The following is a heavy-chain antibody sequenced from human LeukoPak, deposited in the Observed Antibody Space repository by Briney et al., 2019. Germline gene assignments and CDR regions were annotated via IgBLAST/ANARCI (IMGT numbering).Heavy chain of an antibody. D-gene: IGHD2-15*01. CDR3: ARGRRLGYRSGGSCYSYYYYGMDV. J-gene: IGHJ6*02. V-gene: IGHV4-34*01. Sequence: SETLSLTCAVYGGSFSGYYWSWIRHPPGKGLEWIGEINHSGSTNYNPSLKSRVTISVDTSKNQFSLKLSSVTAADTAVYYCARGRRLGYRSGGSCYSYYYYGMDVWGQGTTVTVSS. CDR1: GGSFSGYY. CDR2: INHSGST.